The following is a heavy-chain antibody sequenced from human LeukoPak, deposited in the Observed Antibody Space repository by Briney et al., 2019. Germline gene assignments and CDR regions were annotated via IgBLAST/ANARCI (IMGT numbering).Heavy chain of an antibody. CDR2: INHSGST. D-gene: IGHD5-18*01. CDR3: APRYSSYYFDY. V-gene: IGHV4-34*01. J-gene: IGHJ4*02. CDR1: GGSFSGYY. Sequence: PSETLSLTCAVYGGSFSGYYWSWIRQPPGKGLEWIGEINHSGSTNYNPSLKSRVTISVDTSKNQFSLKLSSVTAADTAVYYCAPRYSSYYFDYWGQGTLVTVSS.